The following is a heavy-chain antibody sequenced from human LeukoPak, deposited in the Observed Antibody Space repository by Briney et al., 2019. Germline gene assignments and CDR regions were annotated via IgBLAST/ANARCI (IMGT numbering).Heavy chain of an antibody. CDR2: NSASVGTT. CDR3: AKGHHYGSGSYWV. V-gene: IGHV3-23*01. J-gene: IGHJ4*02. D-gene: IGHD3-10*01. Sequence: GGSLRLSCAASGFTFSTYAMTWVRQAPGKGLEWVSANSASVGTTYYADSVKGRFTISRDNSKNTLYLQMNSLRAEDTAVYYCAKGHHYGSGSYWVWGQGALVTVSS. CDR1: GFTFSTYA.